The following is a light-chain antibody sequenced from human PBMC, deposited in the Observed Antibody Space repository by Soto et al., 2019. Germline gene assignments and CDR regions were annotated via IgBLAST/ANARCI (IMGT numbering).Light chain of an antibody. Sequence: EIVMTQSPATLSVSPGERATLSCRASQSVSNLLAWYQQKPGQAHRLLMYDAYKRATGIQARFSGSGSGTDFTLTISSLEPEDFAVYYCQQRDIWPWTFGQGTKVDIK. J-gene: IGKJ1*01. V-gene: IGKV3-11*01. CDR3: QQRDIWPWT. CDR1: QSVSNL. CDR2: DAY.